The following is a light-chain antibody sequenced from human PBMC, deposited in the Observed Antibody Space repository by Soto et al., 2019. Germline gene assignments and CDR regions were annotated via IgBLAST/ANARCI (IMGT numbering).Light chain of an antibody. Sequence: EIALTQSPGTLSLSPGERATLSCRASQSVSSSYLVWYQQKPGQAPRFLIYGASTRATGIPARFSGSGSGTEFTLTISSLQSEDFAFYYCQQYDNWPRTFGQGTKVDIK. CDR3: QQYDNWPRT. J-gene: IGKJ1*01. CDR2: GAS. CDR1: QSVSSSY. V-gene: IGKV3-15*01.